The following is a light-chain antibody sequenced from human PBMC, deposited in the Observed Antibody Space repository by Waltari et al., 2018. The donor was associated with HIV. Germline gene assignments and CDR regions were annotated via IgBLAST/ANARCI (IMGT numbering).Light chain of an antibody. Sequence: SALTQPASMSGSPGHSITISCAGPTSDTVPSHSVSWYQQHTARAPKLIIYDVPSRPSGVDSRFSGSKSGNTASLTISDLRSDDEAVYYCSSYRTTFIFGAGTKLNVL. CDR2: DVP. CDR3: SSYRTTFI. V-gene: IGLV2-14*03. J-gene: IGLJ2*01. CDR1: TSDTVPSHS.